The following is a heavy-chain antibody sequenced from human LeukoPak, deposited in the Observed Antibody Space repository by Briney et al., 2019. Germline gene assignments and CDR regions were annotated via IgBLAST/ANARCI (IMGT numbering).Heavy chain of an antibody. CDR2: IIPIFGTA. CDR3: ARGAYSSSPKSEYYFDY. J-gene: IGHJ4*02. V-gene: IGHV1-69*05. CDR1: GGTFSSYA. D-gene: IGHD6-13*01. Sequence: SVKVSCKASGGTFSSYAISWVRQAPGQGLEWMGGIIPIFGTANYAQKFQGRVTITTDESTSTAYMELSSLRSEDTAVYYCARGAYSSSPKSEYYFDYWGQGTLVTVSS.